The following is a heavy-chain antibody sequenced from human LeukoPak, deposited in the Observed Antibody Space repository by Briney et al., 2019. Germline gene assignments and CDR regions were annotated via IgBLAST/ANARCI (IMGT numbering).Heavy chain of an antibody. V-gene: IGHV4-31*03. D-gene: IGHD3-3*01. CDR1: GGSISSGDYY. CDR2: IYYSGST. J-gene: IGHJ6*03. Sequence: SQTLSLTCTVSGGSISSGDYYWSWIRQHPGKGLEWIGYIYYSGSTYYNPSLKSRVTISVDTSKNQFSLKLSSVTAADTAVYYCARQDYDFWSGYAGYYMDVWGKGTTVTVSS. CDR3: ARQDYDFWSGYAGYYMDV.